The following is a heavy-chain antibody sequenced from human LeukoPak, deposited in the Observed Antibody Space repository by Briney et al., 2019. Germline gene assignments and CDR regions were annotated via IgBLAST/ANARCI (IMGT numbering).Heavy chain of an antibody. CDR2: IYYSGST. Sequence: SGTLSLTCTVSGGSISSYYWSWIRQPPGKGLEWIGYIYYSGSTNYNPSLKSRVTISVDTSKNQFSLKLSSVTAADTAVYYCARTPPVYGMDVWGQGTTVTVSS. CDR1: GGSISSYY. V-gene: IGHV4-59*01. J-gene: IGHJ6*02. CDR3: ARTPPVYGMDV.